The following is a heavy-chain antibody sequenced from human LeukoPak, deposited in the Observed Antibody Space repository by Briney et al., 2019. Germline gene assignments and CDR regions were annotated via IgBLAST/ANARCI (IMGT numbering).Heavy chain of an antibody. V-gene: IGHV1-69*13. CDR3: ARGSMILYGMDV. J-gene: IGHJ6*02. CDR1: GGTFSSYA. D-gene: IGHD3-22*01. Sequence: ASVKVSCKASGGTFSSYAISWVRQAPGQGLEWMGGIIPIFGTANYAQKFQGRVTITADESTSTAYMELSSLRSEDTAVYYCARGSMILYGMDVWGQGTLVTVSS. CDR2: IIPIFGTA.